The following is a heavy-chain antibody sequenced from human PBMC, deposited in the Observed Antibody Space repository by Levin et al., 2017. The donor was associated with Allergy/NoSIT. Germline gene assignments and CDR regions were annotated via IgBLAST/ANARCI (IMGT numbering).Heavy chain of an antibody. CDR2: ISSSSSYI. CDR1: GFTFSSYS. V-gene: IGHV3-21*01. J-gene: IGHJ6*02. D-gene: IGHD2-2*01. CDR3: ASLLKYQLDGYDYGMDG. Sequence: GGSLRLSCAASGFTFSSYSMNWVRQAPGKGLEWVSSISSSSSYIYYADSVKGRFTISRDNAKNSLYLQMNSLRAEDTAVYYCASLLKYQLDGYDYGMDGWGQGTTVTVSS.